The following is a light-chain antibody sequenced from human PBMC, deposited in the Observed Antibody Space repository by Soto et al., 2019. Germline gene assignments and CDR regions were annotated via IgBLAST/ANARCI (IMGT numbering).Light chain of an antibody. V-gene: IGKV3-15*01. CDR2: GAT. CDR1: QSVSSK. Sequence: EIVMTQSPATLSVSPGERATLSCRASQSVSSKLAWYQQKPGQAPRLLISGATTRATGIPARFSGSGSGTEFTLTISSLQSEDFAVYYCQQYNNWPYTFGQGTKVEIK. CDR3: QQYNNWPYT. J-gene: IGKJ2*01.